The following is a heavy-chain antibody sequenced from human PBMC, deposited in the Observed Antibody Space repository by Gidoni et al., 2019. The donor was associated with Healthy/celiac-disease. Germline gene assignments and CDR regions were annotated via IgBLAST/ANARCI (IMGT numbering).Heavy chain of an antibody. Sequence: EVQLVESGGGLVQSGRSLRRSCAASGFSFDDYAMHWVRPGPGKGLEWVSGIDWKSGSIDYADSGKGRFTISRDNAKNSLFLQMNSLRVEDTALYYCVKSRGPYYHYYGVDVWGPGTTVTVSS. J-gene: IGHJ6*02. CDR2: IDWKSGSI. V-gene: IGHV3-9*01. CDR1: GFSFDDYA. CDR3: VKSRGPYYHYYGVDV.